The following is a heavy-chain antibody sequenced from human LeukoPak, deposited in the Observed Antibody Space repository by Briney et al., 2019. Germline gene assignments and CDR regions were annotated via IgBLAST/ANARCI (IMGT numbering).Heavy chain of an antibody. V-gene: IGHV1-18*04. D-gene: IGHD6-19*01. CDR3: ARDHVGGQWLVRAPYTFDY. J-gene: IGHJ4*02. Sequence: ASVKVSCTASGYTFTSYGISWVRQAPGQGLEWMGWISAYNGNTNYAQKLQGRVTMTTDTSTSTAYMELRSLRSDDTAVYYCARDHVGGQWLVRAPYTFDYWGQGTLVTVSS. CDR2: ISAYNGNT. CDR1: GYTFTSYG.